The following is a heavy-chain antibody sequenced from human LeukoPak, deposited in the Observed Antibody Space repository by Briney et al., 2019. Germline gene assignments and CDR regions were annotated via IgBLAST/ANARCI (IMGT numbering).Heavy chain of an antibody. J-gene: IGHJ4*02. CDR3: AKVGDFYGDYVGYFDY. V-gene: IGHV3-74*01. CDR2: INSDGSST. D-gene: IGHD4-17*01. Sequence: GGSLRLSCAASGFTFSSYWMHWVRQAPGKGLVWVSRINSDGSSTSYADSVKGRFTISRDNAKNTLYLQMNSLRAEDTAVYYCAKVGDFYGDYVGYFDYWGQGTLVTVSS. CDR1: GFTFSSYW.